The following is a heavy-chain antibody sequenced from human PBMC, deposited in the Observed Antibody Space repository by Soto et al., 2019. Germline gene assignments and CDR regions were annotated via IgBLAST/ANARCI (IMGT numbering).Heavy chain of an antibody. V-gene: IGHV4-59*01. CDR3: VRTGLGWFDP. CDR2: IFYSGSS. CDR1: GGSISSYY. J-gene: IGHJ5*02. D-gene: IGHD7-27*01. Sequence: SETLSLTCTVSGGSISSYYWSWVRQPPGKGLEWIGYIFYSGSSNYNPSLKSPVTISVDASKNQFSLKLSSVTAADTAVYYCVRTGLGWFDPWGQGTLVTVSS.